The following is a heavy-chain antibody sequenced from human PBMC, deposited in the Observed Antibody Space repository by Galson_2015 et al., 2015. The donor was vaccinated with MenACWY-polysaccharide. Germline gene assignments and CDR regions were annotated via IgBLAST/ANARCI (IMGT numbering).Heavy chain of an antibody. CDR1: GFTFGGYA. CDR3: TSVAYCGGDCYSPAFLDY. CDR2: IRSKAYGGTT. D-gene: IGHD2-21*02. J-gene: IGHJ4*02. Sequence: SLRLSCAASGFTFGGYAMSWFRQAPGKGLEWVGFIRSKAYGGTTEYAASVKGRFTISRDDSKSIAYLQMNSLKTEDTAVYYCTSVAYCGGDCYSPAFLDYWGQGTLVTVSS. V-gene: IGHV3-49*03.